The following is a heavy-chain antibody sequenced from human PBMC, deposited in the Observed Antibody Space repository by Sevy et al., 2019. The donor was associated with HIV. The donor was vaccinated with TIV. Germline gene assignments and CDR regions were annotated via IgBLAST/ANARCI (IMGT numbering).Heavy chain of an antibody. J-gene: IGHJ6*02. CDR2: IKARPDGGTT. D-gene: IGHD2-8*01. CDR1: GFTSSYAW. Sequence: GESLRLSCAASGFTSSYAWMSWVRQAPGKGMEWVGRIKARPDGGTTDYAEPVKGRFTISRDDSKNTLYLQMNSLKTEDTAVYYCSTDPIIVLLVTDGMDVWGQGTTVTVSS. CDR3: STDPIIVLLVTDGMDV. V-gene: IGHV3-15*01.